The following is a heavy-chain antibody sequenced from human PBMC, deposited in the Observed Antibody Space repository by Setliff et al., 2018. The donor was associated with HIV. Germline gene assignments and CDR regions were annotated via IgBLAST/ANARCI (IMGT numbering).Heavy chain of an antibody. CDR3: VRDRGMATKRGFDS. D-gene: IGHD5-12*01. CDR2: IRDSGVSV. J-gene: IGHJ4*02. V-gene: IGHV3-23*01. Sequence: GGSLRLSCAASGFSFTNYGMTWVRQAPGKGLEWVSGIRDSGVSVYYADSVMGRFTISRDNSKNTLYLQMNSLRAEDTAVYYCVRDRGMATKRGFDSWGQGTLVTVSS. CDR1: GFSFTNYG.